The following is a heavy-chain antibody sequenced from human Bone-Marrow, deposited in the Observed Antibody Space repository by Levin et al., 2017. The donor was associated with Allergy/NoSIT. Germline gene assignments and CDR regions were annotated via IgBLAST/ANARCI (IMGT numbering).Heavy chain of an antibody. J-gene: IGHJ6*02. CDR1: GGTFSSYA. Sequence: SVKVSCKASGGTFSSYAISWVRQAPGQGLEWMGGIIPIFGTANYAQKFQGRVTITADESTSTAYMELSSLRSEDTAVYYCASNHCSGGSCYSLFDYYYYGMDVWGQGTTVTVSS. V-gene: IGHV1-69*13. CDR2: IIPIFGTA. D-gene: IGHD2-15*01. CDR3: ASNHCSGGSCYSLFDYYYYGMDV.